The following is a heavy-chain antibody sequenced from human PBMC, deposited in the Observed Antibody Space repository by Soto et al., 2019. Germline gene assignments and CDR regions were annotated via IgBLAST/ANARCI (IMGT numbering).Heavy chain of an antibody. CDR1: GYTFTSYA. CDR2: VNAGNGNT. CDR3: ARGIVVVTALDY. J-gene: IGHJ4*02. D-gene: IGHD2-21*02. V-gene: IGHV1-3*01. Sequence: ASVKVSCKASGYTFTSYAMHWVRQAPGQRLEWMGWVNAGNGNTKYSQKFQGRVTITRDTSASTAYMELSSLRSEDTAVYYCARGIVVVTALDYWGQGTLVTVSS.